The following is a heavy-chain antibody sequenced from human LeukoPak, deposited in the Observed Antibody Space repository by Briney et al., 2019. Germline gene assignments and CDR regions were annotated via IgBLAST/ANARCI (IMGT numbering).Heavy chain of an antibody. V-gene: IGHV3-7*03. J-gene: IGHJ4*02. Sequence: GGSLRDSCAASGFTFSSYWMSWVRQAPGKGLEWVANIKQDGSEKYYVDSVKGRFTISRDNAKNSLYLQMNSLRAEDTAVYYCARAGAHSSSSLRYWGQGTLVTVSS. CDR2: IKQDGSEK. CDR1: GFTFSSYW. CDR3: ARAGAHSSSSLRY. D-gene: IGHD6-13*01.